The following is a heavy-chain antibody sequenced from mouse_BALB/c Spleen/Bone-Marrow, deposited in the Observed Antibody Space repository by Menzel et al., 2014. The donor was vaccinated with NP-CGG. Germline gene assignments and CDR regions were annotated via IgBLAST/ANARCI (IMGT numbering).Heavy chain of an antibody. J-gene: IGHJ4*01. Sequence: VQLKESGPELVKPGASMRISCGASGYSFTAYTMNWVKQSHGKNLEWIGLINPYNGGTSYNQKFKGKATLTVDKSSSTAYMELLSLTSEDSAVYYCASWSTTGAMDYWGQGTSVTVSS. CDR1: GYSFTAYT. CDR2: INPYNGGT. CDR3: ASWSTTGAMDY. D-gene: IGHD5-1*01. V-gene: IGHV1-18*01.